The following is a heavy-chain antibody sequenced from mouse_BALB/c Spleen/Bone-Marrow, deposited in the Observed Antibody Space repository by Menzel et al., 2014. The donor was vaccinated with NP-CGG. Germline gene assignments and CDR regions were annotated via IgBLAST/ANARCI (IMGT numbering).Heavy chain of an antibody. V-gene: IGHV7-3*02. Sequence: EVHLVESGGGLVQPGGSLRLSCATSGFTFTDYYMSWVRQPPGKALEWLDFIRNKANGYTTEYSASVKGRFTISRDNSQSILYLQMNTLRAEDSATYYCARDDYYAMDYWGQGTSVTVSS. CDR2: IRNKANGYTT. J-gene: IGHJ4*01. CDR3: ARDDYYAMDY. CDR1: GFTFTDYY.